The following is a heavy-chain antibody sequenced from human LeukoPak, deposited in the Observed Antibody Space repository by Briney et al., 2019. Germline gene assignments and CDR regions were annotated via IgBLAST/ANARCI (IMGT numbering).Heavy chain of an antibody. CDR2: IRYDGSNK. CDR1: GFTFSSYG. D-gene: IGHD6-13*01. Sequence: GGSLRLSCAASGFTFSSYGMHWVRQAPGKGLEWVAFIRYDGSNKYYADSVKGRFTISRDNSKNTLYLQMNSLRAEDTAVYYCAKDHGYSSSWYSGGFDYWGQGTLVTVSS. J-gene: IGHJ4*02. CDR3: AKDHGYSSSWYSGGFDY. V-gene: IGHV3-30*02.